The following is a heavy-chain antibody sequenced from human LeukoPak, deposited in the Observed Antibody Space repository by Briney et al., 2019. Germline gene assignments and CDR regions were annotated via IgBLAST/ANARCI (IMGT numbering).Heavy chain of an antibody. CDR3: SKGHGDY. CDR1: GFTLSSYD. Sequence: GGSLRLSRAASGFTLSSYDMYWIRQAPGKGPEYVSAIIIGGSPFYADSVEGRFTISRDNSKNTLYLQMGSLTAEDMAVYYCSKGHGDYWGQGTLVTVSS. CDR2: IIIGGSP. J-gene: IGHJ4*02. V-gene: IGHV3-64*02.